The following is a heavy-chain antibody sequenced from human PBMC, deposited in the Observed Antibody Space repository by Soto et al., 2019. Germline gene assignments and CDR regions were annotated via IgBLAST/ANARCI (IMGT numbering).Heavy chain of an antibody. D-gene: IGHD3-22*01. V-gene: IGHV3-53*01. CDR3: ATHGGGSSAYFSYFDY. CDR1: GFTVSSSH. CDR2: IYSGGSS. Sequence: PGGSLRLSCTTSGFTVSSSHMTWVRQAPGKGLEWVSVIYSGGSSYYAVSVQGRFTISRDNSKNTLYLQMNSLGAEDTAVYYCATHGGGSSAYFSYFDYWRQGTLVTVSS. J-gene: IGHJ4*02.